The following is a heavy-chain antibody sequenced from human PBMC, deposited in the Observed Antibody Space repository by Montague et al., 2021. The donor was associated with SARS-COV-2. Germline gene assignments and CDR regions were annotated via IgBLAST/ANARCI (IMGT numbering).Heavy chain of an antibody. CDR1: EFTFSSYA. CDR3: ARSLSGSYWGAFDS. D-gene: IGHD1-26*01. V-gene: IGHV3-30*04. Sequence: SLRLSFSASEFTFSSYAIHWVRQAPGKGLEWVAGVTDDGSNKYYADSVKGRFTISRDNSKNTLYLQMNSLRAEDTAVYYCARSLSGSYWGAFDSWGQGTMVFV. J-gene: IGHJ3*02. CDR2: VTDDGSNK.